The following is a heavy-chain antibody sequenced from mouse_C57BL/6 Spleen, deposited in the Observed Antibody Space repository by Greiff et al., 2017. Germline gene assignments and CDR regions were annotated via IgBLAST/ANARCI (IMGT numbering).Heavy chain of an antibody. J-gene: IGHJ3*01. Sequence: QVQLQQSGAELVRPGSSVKLSCKASGYTFTSYWMHWVKQRPIQGLEWIGNIDPSDSETHYNQKFKDKATLTVDKSSSTAYMQLSSLTSEDSAVYYCARSNYGSSLGFAYWGQGTLVTVSA. D-gene: IGHD1-1*01. CDR3: ARSNYGSSLGFAY. CDR2: IDPSDSET. V-gene: IGHV1-52*01. CDR1: GYTFTSYW.